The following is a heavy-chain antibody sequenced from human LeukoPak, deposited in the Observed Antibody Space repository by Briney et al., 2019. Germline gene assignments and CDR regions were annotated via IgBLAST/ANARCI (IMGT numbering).Heavy chain of an antibody. CDR2: IWYDGTNI. D-gene: IGHD3-22*01. Sequence: GGSLRLSCVASGFTFSTYGMHWVRQAPGKGLEWVAIIWYDGTNINYGDSVKGRFTISRDNPKSTLYLQMNSLRAEDTAVYYCARLQASTGYCSLDYWGQGTLVTVSS. CDR1: GFTFSTYG. J-gene: IGHJ4*02. CDR3: ARLQASTGYCSLDY. V-gene: IGHV3-33*01.